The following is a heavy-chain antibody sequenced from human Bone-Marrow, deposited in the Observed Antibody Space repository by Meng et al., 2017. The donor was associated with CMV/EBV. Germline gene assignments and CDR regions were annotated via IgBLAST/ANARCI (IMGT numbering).Heavy chain of an antibody. CDR3: ARVWGRGLLSGSYPDY. CDR2: ISSSSSYI. Sequence: GGSLRLSCAASGFTFSSYWMHWVRQAPGKGLVWVSSISSSSSYIYYADSVRGRFTISRDNAKNSLYLQMNSLRAEDTAVYYCARVWGRGLLSGSYPDYWGQGTLVTVSS. CDR1: GFTFSSYW. V-gene: IGHV3-21*01. D-gene: IGHD1-26*01. J-gene: IGHJ4*02.